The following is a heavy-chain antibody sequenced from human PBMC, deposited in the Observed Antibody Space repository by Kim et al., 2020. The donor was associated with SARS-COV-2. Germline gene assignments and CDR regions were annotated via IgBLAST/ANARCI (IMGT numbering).Heavy chain of an antibody. Sequence: GGSLRLSCAASGFTFSSYAMSWVRQAPGKGLEWVSAISGSGGSTYYADSVKGRFTISRDNSKNTLYLQMNSLRAEDTAVYYCAKGSGSGWYPPLAAPDYWGQGTLVTVSS. CDR2: ISGSGGST. V-gene: IGHV3-23*01. CDR1: GFTFSSYA. D-gene: IGHD6-19*01. J-gene: IGHJ4*02. CDR3: AKGSGSGWYPPLAAPDY.